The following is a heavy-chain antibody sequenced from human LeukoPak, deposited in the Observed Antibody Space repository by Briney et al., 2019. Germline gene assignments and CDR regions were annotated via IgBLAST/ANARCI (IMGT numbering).Heavy chain of an antibody. V-gene: IGHV1-18*01. CDR3: ARPGGGWSEGYNWFDP. CDR1: GYTFTSYG. D-gene: IGHD6-19*01. CDR2: ISAYNGNT. J-gene: IGHJ5*02. Sequence: EASVTASCKASGYTFTSYGISWVRQAPGQGLEWMGWISAYNGNTNYAQKLQGRVTMTTDTSTSTAYMELRSLRSDDTAVYYCARPGGGWSEGYNWFDPWGQGTLVTVSS.